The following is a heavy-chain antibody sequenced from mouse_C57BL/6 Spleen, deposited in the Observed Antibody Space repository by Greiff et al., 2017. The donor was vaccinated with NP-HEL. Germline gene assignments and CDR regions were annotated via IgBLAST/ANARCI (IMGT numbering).Heavy chain of an antibody. CDR2: IYPGDGDT. V-gene: IGHV1-80*01. Sequence: QVQLQQSGAELVKPGASVKISCKASGYAFSSYWMNWVKQRPGKGLEWIGQIYPGDGDTNYNGKFKGKATLTADKASSTAYMQLSSLTAEDSAVYFCARAGYDYDGYARDYWGQGTSVTVSS. D-gene: IGHD2-4*01. CDR1: GYAFSSYW. CDR3: ARAGYDYDGYARDY. J-gene: IGHJ4*01.